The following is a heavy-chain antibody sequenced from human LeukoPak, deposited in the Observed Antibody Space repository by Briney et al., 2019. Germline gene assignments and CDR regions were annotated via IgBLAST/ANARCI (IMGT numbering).Heavy chain of an antibody. D-gene: IGHD3-10*01. Sequence: GGSLRLSCAASGFTFSSYAMSWVRQAPGKGLEWVSAISGSGGSTYYADSVKGRFTISRDNSKNTLYLQMNSLRAEDTAVYYCAKTSGFGELYYYMDVWGKGTTVTVSS. V-gene: IGHV3-23*01. CDR2: ISGSGGST. CDR3: AKTSGFGELYYYMDV. J-gene: IGHJ6*03. CDR1: GFTFSSYA.